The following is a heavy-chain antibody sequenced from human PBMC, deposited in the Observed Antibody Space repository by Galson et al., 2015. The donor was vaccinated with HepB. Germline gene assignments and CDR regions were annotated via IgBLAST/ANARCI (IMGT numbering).Heavy chain of an antibody. CDR3: ATRSLRFLEWLLFSDAFDI. CDR1: GYTFTGYY. Sequence: GYTFTGYYMHWVRQAPGKGLEWMGGFDPEDGETIYAQKFQGRVTMTEDTSTDTAYMELSSLRSEDTAVYYCATRSLRFLEWLLFSDAFDIWGQGTMVTVSS. D-gene: IGHD3-3*01. J-gene: IGHJ3*02. V-gene: IGHV1-24*01. CDR2: FDPEDGET.